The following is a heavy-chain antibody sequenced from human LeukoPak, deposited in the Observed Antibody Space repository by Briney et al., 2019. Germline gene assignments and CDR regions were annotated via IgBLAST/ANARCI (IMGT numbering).Heavy chain of an antibody. CDR2: ISGSGGST. J-gene: IGHJ4*02. CDR1: GFTFSSYA. D-gene: IGHD2-8*01. CDR3: AKRYCSNGVCYGVFGY. V-gene: IGHV3-23*01. Sequence: PGGSLRLSCAASGFTFSSYAMSWVRQAPGKGLEWVSAISGSGGSTDYADSVKGRFTISRDNSKNTLYLQMNSLRAEDTAIYYCAKRYCSNGVCYGVFGYWGQGTLVTVSS.